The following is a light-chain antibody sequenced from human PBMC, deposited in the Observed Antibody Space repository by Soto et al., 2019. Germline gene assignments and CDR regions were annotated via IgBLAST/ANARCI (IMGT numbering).Light chain of an antibody. CDR2: EVT. Sequence: QSALTQPASVSGSPGQSITISCTGASGDVGSYNLVSWYHHHPGKAPKLLIYEVTKRRSGVSSRFSGSKSGNTASLTISGLQAEDEGDYFCCSYAGSSTLWVFGGGTKLTVL. CDR3: CSYAGSSTLWV. CDR1: SGDVGSYNL. J-gene: IGLJ3*02. V-gene: IGLV2-23*02.